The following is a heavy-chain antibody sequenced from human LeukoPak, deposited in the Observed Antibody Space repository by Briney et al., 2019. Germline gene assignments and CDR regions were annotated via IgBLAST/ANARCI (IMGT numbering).Heavy chain of an antibody. V-gene: IGHV4-61*01. CDR3: ASRKLGNDY. Sequence: SETLSLTCTVSGASISSATYYWSWIRQPPGKGLEWIGYIYHTGSTSYSPSLRSRVTISADTSQNQFSLKLSSVTAADTAVYYCASRKLGNDYWGQGTLVTVSS. CDR1: GASISSATYY. J-gene: IGHJ4*02. CDR2: IYHTGST. D-gene: IGHD7-27*01.